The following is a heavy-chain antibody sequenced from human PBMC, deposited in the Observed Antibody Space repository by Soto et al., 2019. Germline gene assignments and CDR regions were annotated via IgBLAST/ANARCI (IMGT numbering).Heavy chain of an antibody. J-gene: IGHJ4*02. Sequence: EVQLVETGGGLIQPGGSLRLSCAASGFSVSNNHMSWVRQAPGKGLEWVSLIHIDGNTYYTDAVKGRFTISRDYSKTTLFLQMNNLRAEDTALYYCARDGSCPFGYWGQGTQVTVSS. CDR3: ARDGSCPFGY. D-gene: IGHD2-15*01. CDR2: IHIDGNT. CDR1: GFSVSNNH. V-gene: IGHV3-53*02.